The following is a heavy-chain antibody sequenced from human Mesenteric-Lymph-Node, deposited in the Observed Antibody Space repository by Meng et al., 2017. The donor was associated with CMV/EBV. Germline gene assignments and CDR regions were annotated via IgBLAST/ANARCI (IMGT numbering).Heavy chain of an antibody. CDR1: GFNLNSYE. Sequence: GESLKISCAVSGFNLNSYEMNWVRQAPGKGLEWVAYTSYSGSPTKYADSVRGRFTISRDNAKNSLYLEMNSLRAEDTAVYYCARDFGISEWELLPDQFQHWGQGTLVTVSS. D-gene: IGHD1-26*01. CDR3: ARDFGISEWELLPDQFQH. CDR2: TSYSGSPT. V-gene: IGHV3-48*03. J-gene: IGHJ1*01.